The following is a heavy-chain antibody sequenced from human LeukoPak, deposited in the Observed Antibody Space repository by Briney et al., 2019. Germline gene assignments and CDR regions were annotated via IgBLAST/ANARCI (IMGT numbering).Heavy chain of an antibody. CDR3: ASHTYYYSSGSFGH. CDR2: MNPSSGNT. V-gene: IGHV1-8*01. Sequence: ASVKVSCKASGYTFTSYDINWVRPATGQGPEWMGWMNPSSGNTGYAQRFQGRVTMTRDTSISTAYLELSSLRSEDTAVYYCASHTYYYSSGSFGHWGQGTLVTVSS. J-gene: IGHJ4*02. CDR1: GYTFTSYD. D-gene: IGHD3-10*01.